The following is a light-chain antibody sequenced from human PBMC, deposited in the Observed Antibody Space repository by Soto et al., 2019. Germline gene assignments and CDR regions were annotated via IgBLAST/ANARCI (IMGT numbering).Light chain of an antibody. J-gene: IGKJ5*01. CDR3: QQYNNWPPIT. Sequence: EIELTQPPSTLSVSTGERDTLSCRASQSVSSNLAWYQQKPGQAPRLLIYGASNRDTGIPARFSGSGSGTDFTLTISSLQSEDIATYYCQQYNNWPPITFGQGTRLEI. CDR1: QSVSSN. CDR2: GAS. V-gene: IGKV3-15*01.